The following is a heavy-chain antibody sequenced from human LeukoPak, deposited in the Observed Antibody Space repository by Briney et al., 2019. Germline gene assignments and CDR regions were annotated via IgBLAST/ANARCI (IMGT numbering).Heavy chain of an antibody. Sequence: ASVKVSCKASGYTFTSYDINWVRQATGQGLEWMGWMNPNSGNTGYAQKFQGRVTMTRDTSTSTVYMELSSLRSEDTAVYYCARDRSSGVYYYYGMDVWGQGTTVTVSS. D-gene: IGHD6-19*01. CDR3: ARDRSSGVYYYYGMDV. V-gene: IGHV1-8*01. CDR2: MNPNSGNT. CDR1: GYTFTSYD. J-gene: IGHJ6*02.